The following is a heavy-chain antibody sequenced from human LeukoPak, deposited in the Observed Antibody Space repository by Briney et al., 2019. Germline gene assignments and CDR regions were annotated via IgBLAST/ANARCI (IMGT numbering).Heavy chain of an antibody. D-gene: IGHD3-10*01. CDR1: SFSFSDFW. CDR2: IKRFGSEK. V-gene: IGHV3-7*01. CDR3: ARSSSQGFDYFDY. J-gene: IGHJ4*02. Sequence: GGSLRLSCVASSFSFSDFWMSWVRQRPGKELEWVATIKRFGSEKTYLGSVKGRFTISRDDSKSSLSLQMNNLGADDSGLYYCARSSSQGFDYFDYWGQGALVTVSS.